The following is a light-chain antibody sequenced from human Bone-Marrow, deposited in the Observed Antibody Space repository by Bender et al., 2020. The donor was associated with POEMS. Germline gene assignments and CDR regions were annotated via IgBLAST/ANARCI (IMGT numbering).Light chain of an antibody. Sequence: QSVLTQPPSASGTPGQRVTISCSGSNSNIGTNAVNWYQQFPGTAPKLLIYSDNQRPSGVRDRFYACKSATSAPLAISRLQSEDEADYYCAAWDAGLSGEVFGGGTKLTVL. CDR2: SDN. V-gene: IGLV1-44*01. J-gene: IGLJ3*02. CDR3: AAWDAGLSGEV. CDR1: NSNIGTNA.